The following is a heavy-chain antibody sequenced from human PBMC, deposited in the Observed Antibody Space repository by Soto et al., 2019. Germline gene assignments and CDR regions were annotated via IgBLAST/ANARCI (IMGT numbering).Heavy chain of an antibody. Sequence: ASVKVSCKASGYTFNKYPIHWVRQAPGQGLEWMGWINPGNGDTGYSQKFQDRVTITRDTSASTAYMDLSSLRSEDTAVYYCARKDYYDSGMYYFDYWGQGTLVTVSS. D-gene: IGHD3-22*01. J-gene: IGHJ4*02. CDR3: ARKDYYDSGMYYFDY. V-gene: IGHV1-3*01. CDR1: GYTFNKYP. CDR2: INPGNGDT.